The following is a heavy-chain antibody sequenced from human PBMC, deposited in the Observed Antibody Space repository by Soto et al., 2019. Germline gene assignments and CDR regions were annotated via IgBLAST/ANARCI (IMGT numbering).Heavy chain of an antibody. D-gene: IGHD3-10*01. CDR1: GDTFSFYT. V-gene: IGHV1-69*02. CDR2: INPIVSMS. Sequence: QVQLVQSVTEVKKPGSSVKVSCKTSGDTFSFYTINWVRQAPGLGLEWVGRINPIVSMSNYAQKFQGRVSMTADKSTSTAYMELRSLRSDDTAMYFCAASYGSGYPAFDYWGQGALVIVSS. CDR3: AASYGSGYPAFDY. J-gene: IGHJ4*02.